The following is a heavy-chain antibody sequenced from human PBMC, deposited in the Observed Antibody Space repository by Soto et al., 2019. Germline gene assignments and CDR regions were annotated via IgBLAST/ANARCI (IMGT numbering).Heavy chain of an antibody. CDR3: ASHCSCGSCYFRDY. V-gene: IGHV3-9*01. J-gene: IGHJ4*02. Sequence: LCLSCAASGFTFDDYAMHWVRHAPGKGLEWVSGISWSSSSIYYADSVKGRFTISRDNAKNSLYLQMNSLRAEDTAVYYCASHCSCGSCYFRDYWGQGTLVTVSS. CDR2: ISWSSSSI. CDR1: GFTFDDYA. D-gene: IGHD2-15*01.